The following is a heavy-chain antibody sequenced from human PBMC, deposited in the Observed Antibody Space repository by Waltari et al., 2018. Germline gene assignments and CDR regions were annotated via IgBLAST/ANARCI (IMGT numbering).Heavy chain of an antibody. D-gene: IGHD5-12*01. Sequence: QLQLQVSGPGLVKPSETLSLTCTVPGGSISSSSDYWGWIRQSPGKGLEWIGSIDYSGSTYYNPTLKSRVTISGDTSKNQFSLKLSSVTAADTAVYYCARHWKKSGYRFDPWGQGTLVTVSS. V-gene: IGHV4-39*01. J-gene: IGHJ5*02. CDR2: IDYSGST. CDR3: ARHWKKSGYRFDP. CDR1: GGSISSSSDY.